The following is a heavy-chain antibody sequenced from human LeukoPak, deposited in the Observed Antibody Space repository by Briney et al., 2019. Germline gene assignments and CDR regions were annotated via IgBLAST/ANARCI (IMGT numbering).Heavy chain of an antibody. CDR2: IYYSGNT. J-gene: IGHJ3*01. Sequence: SETLSLTCTVSGGSISSGGYYWSWIRQHPGKGLEWIGYIYYSGNTYYNPSLKSRVTIPVDASKNQFSLNLNSVTAADTAVYYCARVPCGNVWGDNNGAIDVWGQGTMVTVTS. CDR1: GGSISSGGYY. D-gene: IGHD3-16*01. CDR3: ARVPCGNVWGDNNGAIDV. V-gene: IGHV4-31*03.